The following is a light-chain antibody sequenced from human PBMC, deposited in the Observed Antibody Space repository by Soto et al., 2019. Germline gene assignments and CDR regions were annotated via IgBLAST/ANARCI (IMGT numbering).Light chain of an antibody. CDR2: RGS. V-gene: IGKV3-20*01. Sequence: VLTQSPGTLSLSPGERTTLSCRASQNIRGNELAWYQQKPGQPPRLLIFRGSSRPPGIPDRFSGRGSGTELPLTISRLEPEDFAVYYCQDYGTSAPWTFGQGTRVEIK. CDR1: QNIRGNE. CDR3: QDYGTSAPWT. J-gene: IGKJ1*01.